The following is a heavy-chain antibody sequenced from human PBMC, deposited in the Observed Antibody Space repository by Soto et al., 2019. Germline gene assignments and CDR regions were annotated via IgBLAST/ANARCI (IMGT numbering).Heavy chain of an antibody. Sequence: QLQVQESGPGLVKPSETLSLTCTVSGGSVSSYNYYWGWLRQPPGKGLEWIGTISYSGSTYYNPSLESRVTILVATSKNQFSLRLSPVTAADTAVYYCARSYSTTAIPNWFGPWGQGTLVTVSS. CDR2: ISYSGST. CDR3: ARSYSTTAIPNWFGP. D-gene: IGHD6-13*01. CDR1: GGSVSSYNYY. V-gene: IGHV4-39*01. J-gene: IGHJ5*02.